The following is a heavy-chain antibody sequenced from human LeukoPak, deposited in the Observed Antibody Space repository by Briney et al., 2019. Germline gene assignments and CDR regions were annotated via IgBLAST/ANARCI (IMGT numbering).Heavy chain of an antibody. V-gene: IGHV3-49*04. D-gene: IGHD3-16*01. CDR3: TLDLDYYMDV. Sequence: GGSLRLSCTASGFTFGDYAMSWVRQAPGKGLEWVGFIRSKAYGGTTEYAASVKGRFTISRDDSKSIAYLQMNSLKTEDTAVYYCTLDLDYYMDVWGKGTTVTVSS. J-gene: IGHJ6*03. CDR2: IRSKAYGGTT. CDR1: GFTFGDYA.